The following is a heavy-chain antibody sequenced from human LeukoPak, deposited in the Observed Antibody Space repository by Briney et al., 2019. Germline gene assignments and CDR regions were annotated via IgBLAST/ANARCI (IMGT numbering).Heavy chain of an antibody. CDR2: IYYSGST. V-gene: IGHV4-59*12. D-gene: IGHD2-2*01. CDR3: AIDRKYCSSTSCYGLDAFDI. J-gene: IGHJ3*02. Sequence: SGALSLTSTVSGGSISSYNRSWIRQPPGEGVGWVGYIYYSGSTNYNTSLKSRVTISVDTSKNQFSLKLSSVTAADTAVYYCAIDRKYCSSTSCYGLDAFDIWGQGTMVTVSS. CDR1: GGSISSYN.